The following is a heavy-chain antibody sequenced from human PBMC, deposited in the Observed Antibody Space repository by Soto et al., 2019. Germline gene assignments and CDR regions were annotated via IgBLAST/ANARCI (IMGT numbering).Heavy chain of an antibody. V-gene: IGHV3-30-3*01. D-gene: IGHD2-15*01. Sequence: QVQLVESGGGVVQPGRSLRLSCAASGFTFSSYAMHWVRQAPGKGLEWVAVISYDGSNKYYADSVKGRFTISRDNSKNSLYLQLTRLRAEGPAVYYCARDSWATGGHPHDYWGQGTPVTVSS. CDR3: ARDSWATGGHPHDY. CDR2: ISYDGSNK. CDR1: GFTFSSYA. J-gene: IGHJ4*02.